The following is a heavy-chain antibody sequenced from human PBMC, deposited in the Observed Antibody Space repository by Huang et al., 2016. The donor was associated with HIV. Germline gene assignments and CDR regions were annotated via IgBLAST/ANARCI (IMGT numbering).Heavy chain of an antibody. CDR1: GGSFTGYY. J-gene: IGHJ4*02. D-gene: IGHD6-6*01. CDR2: IDHSGST. Sequence: QVQLQQWGAGLLKPSETLSLTCAVYGGSFTGYYWSWFRRPPGQGLEWIGEIDHSGSTNDNPSLKSRVTMSVDTSKNQFSLKLISVTAADTTMYYWASGPHSARTLDFWGQGTLVTVSS. V-gene: IGHV4-34*01. CDR3: ASGPHSARTLDF.